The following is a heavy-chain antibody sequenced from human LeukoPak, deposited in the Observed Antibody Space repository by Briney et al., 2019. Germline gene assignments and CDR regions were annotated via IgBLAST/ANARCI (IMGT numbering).Heavy chain of an antibody. CDR3: AKYGADYVITIFGVVISLGNFDY. CDR2: ISGGSSTV. CDR1: GFTFSSYS. J-gene: IGHJ4*02. Sequence: GGSLRLSCAASGFTFSSYSMNWVRQAPGKGLEWISYISGGSSTVYYADSVRGRFTISRDNAKNSLYLQMNSLRAEDTAVYYCAKYGADYVITIFGVVISLGNFDYWGQGTLVTVSS. D-gene: IGHD3-3*01. V-gene: IGHV3-48*04.